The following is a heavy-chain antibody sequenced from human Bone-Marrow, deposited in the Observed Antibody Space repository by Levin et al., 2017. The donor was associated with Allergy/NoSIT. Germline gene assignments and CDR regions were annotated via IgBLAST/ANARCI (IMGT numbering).Heavy chain of an antibody. CDR3: ARTVAGTGFFDL. V-gene: IGHV4-4*02. J-gene: IGHJ2*01. D-gene: IGHD6-19*01. Sequence: GSLRLSCAVSGGSISSNNWWTWVRQPPGKGLAWLGEISHTGSTNSYPSLKSRVTISIDKSKNQVSLNLRSVTAADTAVYYCARTVAGTGFFDLWGRGTLVTVSS. CDR1: GGSISSNNW. CDR2: ISHTGST.